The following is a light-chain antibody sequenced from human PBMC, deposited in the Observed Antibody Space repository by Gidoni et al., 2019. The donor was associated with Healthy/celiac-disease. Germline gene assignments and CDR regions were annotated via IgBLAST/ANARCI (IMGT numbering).Light chain of an antibody. CDR1: QSVSSY. CDR2: DAS. V-gene: IGKV3-11*01. CDR3: QQRSHWLLT. Sequence: EIVLTQSPATLSLSPGERATLSCSASQSVSSYLAWYQQKPGQAPRLLIYDASNKATGIPARFRGRGSGTDFPRTFRSLEPEDFAFYYCQQRSHWLLTFGQWTRLEIK. J-gene: IGKJ5*01.